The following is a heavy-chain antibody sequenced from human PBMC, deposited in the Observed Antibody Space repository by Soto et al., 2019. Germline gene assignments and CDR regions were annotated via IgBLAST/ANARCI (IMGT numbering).Heavy chain of an antibody. Sequence: QLQLHMSGSGLVKPSQTLSLTCTVSGASITYGAYSWSWIRQTPGKGLEWIGYINHLETTFYNPSFGSRLTLSIERTKNQFSIKLKSMSSADRAVYFCARGGGFDSFDYWCHGILVTVSS. CDR1: GASITYGAYS. D-gene: IGHD3-10*01. J-gene: IGHJ4*01. CDR2: INHLETT. CDR3: ARGGGFDSFDY. V-gene: IGHV4-30-2*01.